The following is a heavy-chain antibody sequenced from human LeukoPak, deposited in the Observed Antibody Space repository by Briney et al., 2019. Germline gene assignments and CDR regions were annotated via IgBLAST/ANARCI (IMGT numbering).Heavy chain of an antibody. Sequence: GGSLRLSCAASGFTFSSYSMNWVRQAPGKGLEWVSSISSSSSYIYYADSVKGRFTISRDNAKNSLYLQMNSLRAEDTAVYYCASRMTTVTSFDYWGQGTLVTVSS. V-gene: IGHV3-21*01. CDR1: GFTFSSYS. J-gene: IGHJ4*02. D-gene: IGHD4-17*01. CDR3: ASRMTTVTSFDY. CDR2: ISSSSSYI.